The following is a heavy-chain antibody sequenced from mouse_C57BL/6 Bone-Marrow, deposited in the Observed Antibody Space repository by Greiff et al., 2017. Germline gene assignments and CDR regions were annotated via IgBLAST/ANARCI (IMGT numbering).Heavy chain of an antibody. Sequence: QVQLQQPGAELVKPGASVKLSCKASGYTFTSYWMHWVKQRPGQGLEWIGMIHPNSGSTNYNEKFKSKATLTVDKSSSTAYMQLSRLTSEDSAVYYCARGGYGNYGFAYWGQGTLVTVSA. CDR1: GYTFTSYW. CDR2: IHPNSGST. CDR3: ARGGYGNYGFAY. D-gene: IGHD2-10*02. J-gene: IGHJ3*01. V-gene: IGHV1-64*01.